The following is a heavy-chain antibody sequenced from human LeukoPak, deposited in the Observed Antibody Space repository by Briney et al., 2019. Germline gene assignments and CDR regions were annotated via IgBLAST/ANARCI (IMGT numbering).Heavy chain of an antibody. CDR2: IRSEANSYAT. CDR3: TRGYQLPGFDY. J-gene: IGHJ4*02. D-gene: IGHD2-2*01. CDR1: GFTFSGSA. V-gene: IGHV3-73*01. Sequence: GGSLRLSCAASGFTFSGSAMHWVRQASGKGLEWVGRIRSEANSYATAYAASVKGRFTISRDDSKNTAYLQMNSLKTEDTAVYYCTRGYQLPGFDYWGQGTLVTVSS.